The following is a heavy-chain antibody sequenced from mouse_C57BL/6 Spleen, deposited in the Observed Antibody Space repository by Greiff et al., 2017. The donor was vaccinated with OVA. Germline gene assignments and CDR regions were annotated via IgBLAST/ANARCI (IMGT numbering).Heavy chain of an antibody. V-gene: IGHV1-69*01. Sequence: QVQLQQPGAELVMPGASVKLSCKASGYTFTSYWMHWVKQRPGQGLEWIGEIDPSDSYTNYNQKFKGKSTLTVDKSSSTAYMQLSSLTSEDSAVYYCARNDAGWFAYWGQGTLVTVSA. D-gene: IGHD2-3*01. CDR1: GYTFTSYW. J-gene: IGHJ3*01. CDR2: IDPSDSYT. CDR3: ARNDAGWFAY.